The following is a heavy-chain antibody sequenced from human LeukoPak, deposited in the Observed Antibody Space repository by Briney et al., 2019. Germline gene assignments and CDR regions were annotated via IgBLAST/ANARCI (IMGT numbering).Heavy chain of an antibody. Sequence: SETLSLTCTVSGGSISSSLYYYGCIRQSPGKGLEWIGSFYSTGSTYYNPSLKSPVIISVDTSKNKFSLKLSSVTAADTAVYYCAARYSRPYYWHSWGQGTLVTVSS. J-gene: IGHJ4*02. CDR2: FYSTGST. D-gene: IGHD1-26*01. CDR3: AARYSRPYYWHS. CDR1: GGSISSSLYY. V-gene: IGHV4-39*01.